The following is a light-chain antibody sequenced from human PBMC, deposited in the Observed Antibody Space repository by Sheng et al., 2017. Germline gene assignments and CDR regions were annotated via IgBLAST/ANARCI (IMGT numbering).Light chain of an antibody. CDR1: SLRTFF. CDR2: GKN. Sequence: SSELTQDPAVSVALGRTVRITCQGDSLRTFFPTWYQQKPGQAPLRVFYGKNNRPSGIPDRFSGSRSGNTASLTITWGSGRKMEADYYCNCRDSSGDHWLFGGRDQVRPS. J-gene: IGLJ3*02. V-gene: IGLV3-19*01. CDR3: NCRDSSGDHWL.